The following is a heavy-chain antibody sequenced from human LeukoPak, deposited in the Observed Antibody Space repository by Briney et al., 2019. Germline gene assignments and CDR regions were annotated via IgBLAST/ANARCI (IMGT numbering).Heavy chain of an antibody. CDR3: AKWGDYDVLTGYYVSDY. CDR2: ITSNGDTT. Sequence: GGSLRLSCSASGFTFSNYALHWVRQAPGKGLEYVSAITSNGDTTYYADSVKGRFTISRDNSKNTLYLQMSSLRAEDTAVYYCAKWGDYDVLTGYYVSDYWGQGTLVTVSS. D-gene: IGHD3-9*01. J-gene: IGHJ4*02. V-gene: IGHV3-64D*06. CDR1: GFTFSNYA.